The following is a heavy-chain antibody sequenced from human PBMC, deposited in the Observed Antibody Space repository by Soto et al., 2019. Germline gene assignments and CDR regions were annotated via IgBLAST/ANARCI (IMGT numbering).Heavy chain of an antibody. Sequence: SETLSLTCTVSGGSISSYYWSWIRQPPGKGLEWIGYIYYSGSTNYNPSLKSRVTISVDTSKNQFSLKLSSVTAADTAVYYCAREVRMEVHDSSGPGFDPWGQGTLVTVSS. D-gene: IGHD3-22*01. CDR3: AREVRMEVHDSSGPGFDP. CDR2: IYYSGST. CDR1: GGSISSYY. J-gene: IGHJ5*02. V-gene: IGHV4-59*01.